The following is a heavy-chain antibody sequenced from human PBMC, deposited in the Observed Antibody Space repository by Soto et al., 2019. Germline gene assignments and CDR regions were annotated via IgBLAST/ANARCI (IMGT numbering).Heavy chain of an antibody. Sequence: PGGSLRLSCAASGFTFSSYGLHWVRQAPCKGLEWVAVISYDGSNKYYADSVKGRFTISRDNSKNTLYLQMNSLRAEDTAVYYCAKVEKAVAGTIFYYYGMDVWGQGTTVTVSS. CDR1: GFTFSSYG. CDR3: AKVEKAVAGTIFYYYGMDV. CDR2: ISYDGSNK. J-gene: IGHJ6*02. D-gene: IGHD6-19*01. V-gene: IGHV3-30*18.